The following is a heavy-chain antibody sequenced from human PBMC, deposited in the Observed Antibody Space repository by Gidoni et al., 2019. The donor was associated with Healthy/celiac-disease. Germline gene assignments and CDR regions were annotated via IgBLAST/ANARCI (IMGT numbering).Heavy chain of an antibody. Sequence: QVQLQQWGAGLLKPSETLSPTCAVYGGSFSGYYWSWIRQPPGKGLEWIGEINHSGSTNYNPSLKSRVTISVDTSKNQFSLKLNSVTAEDTAVYYCASPDTDWGQGTLVTVSS. D-gene: IGHD5-18*01. J-gene: IGHJ4*02. CDR1: GGSFSGYY. V-gene: IGHV4-34*01. CDR3: ASPDTD. CDR2: INHSGST.